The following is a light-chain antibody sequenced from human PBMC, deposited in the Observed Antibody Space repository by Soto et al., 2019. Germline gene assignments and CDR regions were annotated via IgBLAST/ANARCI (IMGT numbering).Light chain of an antibody. CDR1: QSVSNN. Sequence: EIMMTQSPATRSVSPGERATLSCRASQSVSNNLAWYQQKPGQAPRLLLYYASTRATGIPARFSGSGSGTEFTLTISSLQSEDFAIYYCQQYNNWPPITFGQGTRLEIK. J-gene: IGKJ5*01. V-gene: IGKV3-15*01. CDR2: YAS. CDR3: QQYNNWPPIT.